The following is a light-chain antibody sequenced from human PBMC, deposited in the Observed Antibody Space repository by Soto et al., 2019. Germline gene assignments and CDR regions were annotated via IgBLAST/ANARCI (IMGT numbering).Light chain of an antibody. V-gene: IGKV1-5*03. J-gene: IGKJ1*01. CDR3: QHYNSYSEA. CDR2: TAS. CDR1: QTIIRW. Sequence: DIVMTQSPATLSGSLGDRVTITCRASQTIIRWLAWYQQKPGKAAKLLIYTASTLQSGVPSRFSGSGSGTEFTLTISSLQPDDFATYYCQHYNSYSEAFGQGTKVDTK.